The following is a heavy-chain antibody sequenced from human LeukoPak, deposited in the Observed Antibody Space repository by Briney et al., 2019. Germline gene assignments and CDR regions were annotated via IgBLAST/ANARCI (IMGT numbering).Heavy chain of an antibody. CDR1: GYTFTSYY. CDR2: INPSGGST. D-gene: IGHD3-10*01. J-gene: IGHJ6*02. V-gene: IGHV1-46*01. Sequence: GASVKVSCKASGYTFTSYYMHWVRQAPGQGLEWMGIINPSGGSTSYAQKFQGGVTITRDMSTSTAYMELSSLRSEDTAVYYCAAGGAMVRGSPWYYYYGMDVWGQGTTVTVSS. CDR3: AAGGAMVRGSPWYYYYGMDV.